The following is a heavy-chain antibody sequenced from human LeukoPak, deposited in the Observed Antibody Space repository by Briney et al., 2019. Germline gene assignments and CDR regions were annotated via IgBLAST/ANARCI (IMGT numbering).Heavy chain of an antibody. Sequence: ASVKVSCKASGYTFTSYAMHWVRQAPGQRLEWMGWIDAGNGNTKYSQKFQGRVTITRDTSASTAYMELSSLRSEDTAVYYCARDLSGSGSYYVDYWGQGTLVTVSS. V-gene: IGHV1-3*01. CDR3: ARDLSGSGSYYVDY. D-gene: IGHD1-26*01. J-gene: IGHJ4*02. CDR1: GYTFTSYA. CDR2: IDAGNGNT.